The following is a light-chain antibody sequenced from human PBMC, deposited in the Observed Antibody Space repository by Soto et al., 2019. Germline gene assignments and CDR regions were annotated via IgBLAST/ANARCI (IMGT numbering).Light chain of an antibody. J-gene: IGKJ5*01. CDR1: QNVLSN. CDR2: GAS. Sequence: EIVITQSPATLSVSPGERATLSCRASQNVLSNLAWYQQKPGQAPRLLIYGASTRATGIPARFSGSGSGTEFTLTVSSLQSEDFAVYYCQQYNNWPITFGQGTRLEIK. CDR3: QQYNNWPIT. V-gene: IGKV3-15*01.